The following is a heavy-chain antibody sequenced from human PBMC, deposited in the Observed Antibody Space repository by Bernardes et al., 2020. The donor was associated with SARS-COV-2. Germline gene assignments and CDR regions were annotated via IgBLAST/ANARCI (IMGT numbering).Heavy chain of an antibody. V-gene: IGHV3-20*01. CDR3: VRGYYDGPFDN. D-gene: IGHD3-3*01. CDR2: IKRNGGST. J-gene: IGHJ4*02. Sequence: GGSLSLSCGASGFKFDDYGMSWVRQSPGKGLEWVSGIKRNGGSTGYADFVQGRFTISRDNAKNSLYLQMNSLRAEDTALYHCVRGYYDGPFDNWGQGTLVTVSS. CDR1: GFKFDDYG.